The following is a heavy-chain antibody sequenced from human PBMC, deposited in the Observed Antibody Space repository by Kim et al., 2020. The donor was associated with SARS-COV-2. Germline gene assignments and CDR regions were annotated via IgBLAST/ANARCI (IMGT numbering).Heavy chain of an antibody. V-gene: IGHV3-74*01. Sequence: STNYADSVKGRFTISRDNAKNMVYLQMNSLRAEDTAVYYCVRSMYSASGHSWGQGTLVTVSS. D-gene: IGHD1-26*01. CDR3: VRSMYSASGHS. CDR2: ST. J-gene: IGHJ4*02.